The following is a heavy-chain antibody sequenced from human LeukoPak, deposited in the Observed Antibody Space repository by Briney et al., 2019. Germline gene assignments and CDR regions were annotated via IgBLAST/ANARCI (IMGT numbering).Heavy chain of an antibody. CDR1: GYTFTSYG. V-gene: IGHV1-24*01. CDR3: AIPDPFEMATTQLDH. Sequence: GASVKVSCKASGYTFTSYGISWVRQAPGQGLEWMGGFDPENGATVYAPKFQVRVTMTEDTSTDTAYMELSSLTSEDTAVYYCAIPDPFEMATTQLDHWGQGTLVTVSS. CDR2: FDPENGAT. J-gene: IGHJ4*02. D-gene: IGHD5-24*01.